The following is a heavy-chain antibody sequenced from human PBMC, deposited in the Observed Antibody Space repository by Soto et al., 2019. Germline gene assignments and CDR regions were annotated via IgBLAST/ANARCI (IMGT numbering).Heavy chain of an antibody. D-gene: IGHD3-10*01. J-gene: IGHJ5*02. CDR1: GGSFSGYY. Sequence: NPSETLSLTCAVYGGSFSGYYWSWIRQPPGKGLEWIGEINHSGSTNYNPSLKSRVTISVDTSKNQFSLKLSSVTAADTAVYYCAKDLRITMVRGVPRGGFDPWGQGTLVTVSS. CDR3: AKDLRITMVRGVPRGGFDP. CDR2: INHSGST. V-gene: IGHV4-34*01.